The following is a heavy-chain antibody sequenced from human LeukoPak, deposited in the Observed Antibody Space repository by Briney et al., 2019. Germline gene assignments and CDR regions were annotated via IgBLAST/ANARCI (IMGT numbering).Heavy chain of an antibody. D-gene: IGHD3-22*01. CDR2: ISGSGGST. Sequence: GGSLRLSCAASGFTFSSYGMSWVRQAPGKGLEWVSAISGSGGSTYYADSVKGRFTISRDNSKNTLYLQMNSLRAEDTAVYYCAKDQGTSNGYYYYYYMDVWGKGTTVTISS. CDR3: AKDQGTSNGYYYYYYMDV. J-gene: IGHJ6*03. CDR1: GFTFSSYG. V-gene: IGHV3-23*01.